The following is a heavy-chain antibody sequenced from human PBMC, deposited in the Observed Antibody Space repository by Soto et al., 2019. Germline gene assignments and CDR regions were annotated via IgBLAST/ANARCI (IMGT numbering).Heavy chain of an antibody. D-gene: IGHD2-15*01. CDR1: GFTFSSYS. Sequence: PGGSLRLSCAASGFTFSSYSINWVRQAPGKGLEWVAVISYDGSNKYYADSVKGRFTISRDNSKNTLYLQMNSLRAEDTAVYYCVGYCSGGSCYTLGRYYYYYGMDVWGQGTTVTAP. J-gene: IGHJ6*02. CDR3: VGYCSGGSCYTLGRYYYYYGMDV. V-gene: IGHV3-30*03. CDR2: ISYDGSNK.